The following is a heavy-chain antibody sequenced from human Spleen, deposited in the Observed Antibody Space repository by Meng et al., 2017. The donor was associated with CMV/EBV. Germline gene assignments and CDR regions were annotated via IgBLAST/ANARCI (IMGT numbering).Heavy chain of an antibody. CDR3: ASWGYYYDISGYLVPNDY. V-gene: IGHV4-34*01. J-gene: IGHJ4*02. CDR1: GGSFSGYY. D-gene: IGHD3-22*01. CDR2: INHSGST. Sequence: SETLSLTCAVYGGSFSGYYWSWIRQPPGKGLEWIGEINHSGSTNYNPSLKSRVTISVDKSKNQFSLKLSSVTAADTAVYYCASWGYYYDISGYLVPNDYWGQGTLVTVSS.